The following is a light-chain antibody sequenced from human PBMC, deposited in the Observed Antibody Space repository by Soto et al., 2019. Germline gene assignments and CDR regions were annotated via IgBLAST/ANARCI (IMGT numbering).Light chain of an antibody. V-gene: IGLV2-11*01. CDR3: CSYAGRFTWV. CDR1: SSDVGGYNY. Sequence: QSALTQPRSVSGSPGQSVTISCTGTSSDVGGYNYVSWYQQHPGKAPKVMIYDVTKRPSGVPDRFSGSKSGNTASLTISGLQGEDEAEYYCCSYAGRFTWVFGGGTKLTVL. J-gene: IGLJ3*02. CDR2: DVT.